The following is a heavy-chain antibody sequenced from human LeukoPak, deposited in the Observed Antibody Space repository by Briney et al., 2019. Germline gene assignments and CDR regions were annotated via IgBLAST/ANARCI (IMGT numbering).Heavy chain of an antibody. CDR1: GASISSSTDY. CDR3: AGLIRPGWFDP. V-gene: IGHV4-39*01. J-gene: IGHJ5*02. CDR2: IYYSGST. D-gene: IGHD1-14*01. Sequence: SETLSLTCTVSGASISSSTDYWGWIRQPPWKGLEWIANIYYSGSTYYNPSLKSRVTISVDTSKNQFSLELSSVTAADTAVYYCAGLIRPGWFDPWGQGTLVTVSS.